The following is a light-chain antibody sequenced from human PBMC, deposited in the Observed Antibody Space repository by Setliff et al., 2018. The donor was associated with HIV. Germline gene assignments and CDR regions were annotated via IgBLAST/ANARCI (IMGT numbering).Light chain of an antibody. CDR1: SSDVGGYNY. CDR3: CSYAGSDTFVV. Sequence: QSVLTQPASVSASPGQSITISCTGTSSDVGGYNYVSWYQQHPGKAPKLIIYDVRNRPSGVSNRLSGSKSGNTASLAISGLQADDEADYYCCSYAGSDTFVVFGTGTKGTVL. CDR2: DVR. V-gene: IGLV2-14*03. J-gene: IGLJ1*01.